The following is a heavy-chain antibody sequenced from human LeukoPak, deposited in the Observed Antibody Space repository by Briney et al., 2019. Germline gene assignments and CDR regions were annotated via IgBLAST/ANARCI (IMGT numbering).Heavy chain of an antibody. CDR2: INPNSGGT. Sequence: GASVKVSCKASGYTFTSYYMHWVRQAPGQGLEWMGRINPNSGGTNYAQKFQGRVTMTRDTSISTAYMELSRLRSDDTAVYYCARDSGYDYSFDYWGQGTLVTVSS. V-gene: IGHV1-2*06. CDR3: ARDSGYDYSFDY. D-gene: IGHD5-12*01. J-gene: IGHJ4*02. CDR1: GYTFTSYY.